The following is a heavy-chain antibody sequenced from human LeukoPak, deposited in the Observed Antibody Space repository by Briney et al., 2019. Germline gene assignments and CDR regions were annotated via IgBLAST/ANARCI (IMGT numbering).Heavy chain of an antibody. V-gene: IGHV4-59*01. CDR1: GGSISSYY. CDR2: IYYSGST. CDR3: ARARPWIQLWSHDAFDI. J-gene: IGHJ3*02. D-gene: IGHD5-18*01. Sequence: KASETLSLTCTVSGGSISSYYWSWIRQPPGKGLEWIGYIYYSGSTNYNPSLKSRVTISVDTSKNQFSLKLSSVTAADTAVYYCARARPWIQLWSHDAFDIWGQGTMVTVSS.